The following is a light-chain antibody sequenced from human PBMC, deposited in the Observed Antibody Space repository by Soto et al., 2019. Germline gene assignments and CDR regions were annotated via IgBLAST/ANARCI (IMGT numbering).Light chain of an antibody. Sequence: EVVMTQSPATLSVSPGERVTLSCRASQSVSSNLAWYQQKPGQAPRLLISGASTRATGIPARFSGSGSGTEFTLTISTLQSEDFAVYYCQQYGSSPYTFGQGTKLEIK. J-gene: IGKJ2*01. CDR1: QSVSSN. CDR2: GAS. CDR3: QQYGSSPYT. V-gene: IGKV3-15*01.